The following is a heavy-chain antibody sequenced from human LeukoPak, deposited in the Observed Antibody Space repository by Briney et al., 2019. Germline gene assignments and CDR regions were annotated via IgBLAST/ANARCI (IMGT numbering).Heavy chain of an antibody. CDR3: ARGGRSGWVDY. CDR1: GGSISLSYNY. Sequence: SETLSLTCSVSGGSISLSYNYWGWIRQPPGKALEWIGSVYYSGTTSYNPSLKSRVTRSVDTSKNQFSLKQSSVPAADTAVFYCARGGRSGWVDYWGQGTLVTVSS. D-gene: IGHD6-19*01. V-gene: IGHV4-39*07. J-gene: IGHJ4*02. CDR2: VYYSGTT.